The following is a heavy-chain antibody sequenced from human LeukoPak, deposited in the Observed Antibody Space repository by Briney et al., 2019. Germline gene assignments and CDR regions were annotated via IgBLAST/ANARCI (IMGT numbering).Heavy chain of an antibody. CDR1: GYIFTSYG. CDR2: ISAYNGNT. J-gene: IGHJ3*02. CDR3: ARDGSPSDAFDI. Sequence: ASVKVSCKASGYIFTSYGISWVRQAPGQGLEWMGWISAYNGNTNYAQKFRGRVTMTAGTSTNTAYMELRSLKSDDTAVYYCARDGSPSDAFDIWGQGTMVTVSS. V-gene: IGHV1-18*01.